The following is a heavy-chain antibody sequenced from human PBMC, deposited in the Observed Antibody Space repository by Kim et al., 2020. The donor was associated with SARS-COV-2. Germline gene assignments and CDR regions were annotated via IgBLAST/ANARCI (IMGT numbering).Heavy chain of an antibody. J-gene: IGHJ3*02. Sequence: GGSLRLSCAASGFTFSGQFMNWIRQAPGKGLEWVSYISSGSGNTIFYADSVKGRFTIYRDNAKNSLYLQMNSLRAEDTAVYYCARAGIGWNAIDIWGLGTMVTVSS. V-gene: IGHV3-11*01. CDR3: ARAGIGWNAIDI. CDR1: GFTFSGQF. CDR2: ISSGSGNTI. D-gene: IGHD2-15*01.